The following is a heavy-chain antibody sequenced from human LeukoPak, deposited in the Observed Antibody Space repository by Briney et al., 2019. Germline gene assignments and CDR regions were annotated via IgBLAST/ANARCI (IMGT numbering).Heavy chain of an antibody. D-gene: IGHD6-19*01. CDR2: ISGSGGST. J-gene: IGHJ4*02. CDR3: AKPLGYSSGWYLDY. V-gene: IGHV3-23*01. Sequence: PGGSLRLSCAASGFILSSYWMSWVRQAPGKGLEWVSAISGSGGSTYYADSVKGRFTISRDNSKNTLYLQMNSLRAEDTAVYYCAKPLGYSSGWYLDYWGQGTLVTVSS. CDR1: GFILSSYW.